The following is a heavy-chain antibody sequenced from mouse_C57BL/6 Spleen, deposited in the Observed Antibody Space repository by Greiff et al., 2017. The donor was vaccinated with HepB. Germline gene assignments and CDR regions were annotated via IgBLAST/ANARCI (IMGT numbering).Heavy chain of an antibody. Sequence: VQLQQPGAELVRPGSSVKLSCKASGYTFTSYWMHWVKQRPIQGLEWIGNIDPSDSETHYNQKFKDKATLTVDKSSSTAYMQLSSLTSEDSAVYYCARESKYVNYAMDYWGQGTSVTVSS. D-gene: IGHD2-5*01. CDR2: IDPSDSET. CDR1: GYTFTSYW. J-gene: IGHJ4*01. V-gene: IGHV1-52*01. CDR3: ARESKYVNYAMDY.